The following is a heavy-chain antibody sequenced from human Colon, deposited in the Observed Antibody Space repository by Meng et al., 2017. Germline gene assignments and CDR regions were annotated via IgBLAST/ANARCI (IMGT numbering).Heavy chain of an antibody. V-gene: IGHV1-2*02. CDR3: ARESADGGSFDL. J-gene: IGHJ4*02. CDR2: INPRTGDT. CDR1: GYTLY. D-gene: IGHD2-15*01. Sequence: QVELVQSGAEVKKLGASGTFSCKASGYTLYIHWVRLRPGEGLKWMGGINPRTGDTKSAQSFQGRVTMTQDTSTTTFSMDLRSLTTDDSAIYFCARESADGGSFDLWGQGTLVTVSS.